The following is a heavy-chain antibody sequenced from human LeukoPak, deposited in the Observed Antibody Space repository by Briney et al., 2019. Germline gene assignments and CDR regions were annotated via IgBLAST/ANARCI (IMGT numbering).Heavy chain of an antibody. CDR2: IYPGDSDT. J-gene: IGHJ4*02. CDR3: ARRYYDILTGYYIDY. D-gene: IGHD3-9*01. Sequence: KPGESLKISCKGSGYSFTSYWIGWVRQMPGKGLEWMGIIYPGDSDTRYSPSFQGQVTISADKSISTAYLQWGSLKASDTAMYYCARRYYDILTGYYIDYWGQGTLVTVSS. V-gene: IGHV5-51*03. CDR1: GYSFTSYW.